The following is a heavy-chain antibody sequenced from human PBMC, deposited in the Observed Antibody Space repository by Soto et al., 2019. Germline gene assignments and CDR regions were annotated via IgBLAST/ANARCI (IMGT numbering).Heavy chain of an antibody. CDR2: IYWDDDK. CDR1: GFSLSTSGVG. V-gene: IGHV2-5*02. J-gene: IGHJ5*02. D-gene: IGHD3-22*01. CDR3: AHSLIGYYYDSSGSNWFDP. Sequence: ESGPTLVNPTQTLTLTCTFSGFSLSTSGVGVGWIRQPPGKALEWLALIYWDDDKRYSPSLKSRLTITKDTSKNQVVLTMTNMDPMDTATYYCAHSLIGYYYDSSGSNWFDPWGQGTLVTVSS.